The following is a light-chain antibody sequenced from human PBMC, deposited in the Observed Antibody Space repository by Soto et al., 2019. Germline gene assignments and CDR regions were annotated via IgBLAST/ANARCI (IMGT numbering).Light chain of an antibody. CDR1: RHINNW. CDR3: QQANSFPLT. CDR2: AAS. Sequence: DIQMTQSPSSVSASVGDRVTLTCRASRHINNWVTGYQQKPGKAPKLLIYAASSLQSGVPSRLDGSGYGTDFTLNISSLQPEDFATYYCQQANSFPLTFGGGTKVEIK. J-gene: IGKJ4*01. V-gene: IGKV1-12*01.